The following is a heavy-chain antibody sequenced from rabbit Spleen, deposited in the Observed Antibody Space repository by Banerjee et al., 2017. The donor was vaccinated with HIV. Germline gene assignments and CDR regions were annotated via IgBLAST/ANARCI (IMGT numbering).Heavy chain of an antibody. CDR3: ARDLTGVIGWNFGW. V-gene: IGHV1S45*01. CDR1: GFSFSSSDY. CDR2: IAGSSSGFT. J-gene: IGHJ4*01. Sequence: QEQLEESGGDLVKPGASLTLTCTASGFSFSSSDYMCWVRQAPGKGLEWISCIAGSSSGFTYSATWATGRFTISKTSSTTVTLQMTSLTAADTATYFCARDLTGVIGWNFGWWGPGTLVTVS. D-gene: IGHD1-1*01.